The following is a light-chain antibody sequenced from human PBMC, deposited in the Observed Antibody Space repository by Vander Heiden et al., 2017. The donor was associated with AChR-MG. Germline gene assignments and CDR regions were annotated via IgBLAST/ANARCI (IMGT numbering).Light chain of an antibody. Sequence: IVLTQSPGTLSLSPGETVTLACRASQSVSSSWLAWYQQKPGQVPRLLIYGTSNRATGVPERFSGSGSGTDFSLTISRLEPEDIATYFCQQYGRPPTFGQGTQVEIK. V-gene: IGKV3-20*01. CDR3: QQYGRPPT. CDR2: GTS. CDR1: QSVSSSW. J-gene: IGKJ1*01.